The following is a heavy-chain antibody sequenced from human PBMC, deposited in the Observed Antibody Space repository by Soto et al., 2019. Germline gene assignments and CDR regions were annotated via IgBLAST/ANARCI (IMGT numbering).Heavy chain of an antibody. J-gene: IGHJ2*01. CDR1: GYTFTSYG. CDR2: ISAYNGNT. Sequence: ASVKVSCKASGYTFTSYGISWVRQAPGQGLEWMGWISAYNGNTNYAQKLQGRATMTTDTSTSTAYMELRSLRSDDTAVYYCARDLGFDYYGSGSYYNGGYFDLWGRGTLVTVSS. V-gene: IGHV1-18*01. D-gene: IGHD3-10*01. CDR3: ARDLGFDYYGSGSYYNGGYFDL.